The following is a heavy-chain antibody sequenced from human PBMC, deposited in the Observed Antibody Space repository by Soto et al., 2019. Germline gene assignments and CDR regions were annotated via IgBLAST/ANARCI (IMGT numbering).Heavy chain of an antibody. CDR3: AKGPYSSGPQSSDY. Sequence: GGSLRLSCAASGFTFSSYAMSWVRQAPGKGLEWVSTISGSGGSTYYADSVKGRFTISRDNSKNTLYLQMNSLRAEDTAVYYCAKGPYSSGPQSSDYWGQGTLVTVSS. CDR1: GFTFSSYA. CDR2: ISGSGGST. J-gene: IGHJ4*02. V-gene: IGHV3-23*01. D-gene: IGHD6-19*01.